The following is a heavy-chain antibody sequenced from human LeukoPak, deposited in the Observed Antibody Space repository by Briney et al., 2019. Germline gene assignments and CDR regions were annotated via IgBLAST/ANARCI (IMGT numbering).Heavy chain of an antibody. CDR3: ATSSLGWGPGAFDF. CDR1: GFTFCSYS. CDR2: ISSSSSTI. D-gene: IGHD6-19*01. Sequence: GGSLRLSCAASGFTFCSYSMNWVRQAPGRGLEWVSSISSSSSTIYYADSVKGRFTISRDNAKNSLFLQMNSLRAEDTAVYYCATSSLGWGPGAFDFWGQGTVVTVSS. J-gene: IGHJ3*01. V-gene: IGHV3-48*01.